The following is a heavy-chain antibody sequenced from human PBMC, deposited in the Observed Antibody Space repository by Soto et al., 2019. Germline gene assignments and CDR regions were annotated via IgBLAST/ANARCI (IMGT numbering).Heavy chain of an antibody. J-gene: IGHJ5*02. CDR3: ARAGVAVTGCLLS. V-gene: IGHV3-74*01. CDR2: INSEGSST. Sequence: EVQLVESGGVVVQPGWPLRLSCAASGFTFSSSWMHWVRQAPGKGLVWVSGINSEGSSTSYADSVKGRFTISRDNAKNTLYRQMNSLRAEDTAVYYCARAGVAVTGCLLSWGQGTLVTVSS. CDR1: GFTFSSSW. D-gene: IGHD2-21*02.